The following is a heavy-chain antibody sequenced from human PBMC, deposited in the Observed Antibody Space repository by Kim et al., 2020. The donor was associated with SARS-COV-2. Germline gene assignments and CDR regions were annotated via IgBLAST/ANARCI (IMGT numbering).Heavy chain of an antibody. Sequence: GGSLRLSCAASAFTFNSYWMTWVRQAPGKGLEWVANIKQDGSERYYVDSVKGRFTISRDTAKNSLYLQMNNLRDEDTAVYYCASSYGSGTYRPYYFDYWGQGTLVTVSS. CDR1: AFTFNSYW. CDR3: ASSYGSGTYRPYYFDY. CDR2: IKQDGSER. J-gene: IGHJ4*02. V-gene: IGHV3-7*01. D-gene: IGHD3-10*01.